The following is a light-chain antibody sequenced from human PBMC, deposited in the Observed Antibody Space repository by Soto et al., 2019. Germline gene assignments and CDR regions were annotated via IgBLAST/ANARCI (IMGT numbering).Light chain of an antibody. CDR1: SGHSNYA. J-gene: IGLJ3*02. CDR2: LNSDGSH. V-gene: IGLV4-69*01. CDR3: QTWGTGPWV. Sequence: QLVLTQSPSASASLGASVKLTCTLSSGHSNYAIAWHQQQPEKGPRYLMKLNSDGSHTKGDGIPDRFSGSSSGAERYLTISSLQSEDEADYYYQTWGTGPWVFGGGTKLPVL.